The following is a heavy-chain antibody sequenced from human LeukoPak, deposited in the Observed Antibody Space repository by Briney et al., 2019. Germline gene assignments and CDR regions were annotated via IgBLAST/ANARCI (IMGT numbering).Heavy chain of an antibody. CDR3: ARCDTMVRGVMPNWFDP. Sequence: GASVKVSCKASGYTFTSYGISWMRQAPGQGLEWMGWISAYNGNTNYAQKLQGRVTMTTDTSTSTAYMELRSLRSDDTAVYYCARCDTMVRGVMPNWFDPWGQGTLVTVSS. D-gene: IGHD3-10*01. CDR2: ISAYNGNT. J-gene: IGHJ5*02. CDR1: GYTFTSYG. V-gene: IGHV1-18*01.